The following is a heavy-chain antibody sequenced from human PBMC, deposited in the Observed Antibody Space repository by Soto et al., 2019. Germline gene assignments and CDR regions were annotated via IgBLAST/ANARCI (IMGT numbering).Heavy chain of an antibody. V-gene: IGHV3-30*18. Sequence: QVQLVESGGGVVQPGRSLRLSCAASGFTFSSYGMHWVRQAPGKGLEWVAVISYDGNNKYHADSVKGRFTISRDNSKNTLYLQMNSLRDEDTAVYYCAKDYGDYDRYYYYGMDVWGQGTTVTVSS. CDR3: AKDYGDYDRYYYYGMDV. J-gene: IGHJ6*02. CDR1: GFTFSSYG. D-gene: IGHD4-17*01. CDR2: ISYDGNNK.